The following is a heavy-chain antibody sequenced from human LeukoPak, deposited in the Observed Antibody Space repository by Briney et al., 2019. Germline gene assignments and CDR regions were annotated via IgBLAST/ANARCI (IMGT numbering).Heavy chain of an antibody. CDR3: ARDGGYGSGSFDY. V-gene: IGHV3-53*01. Sequence: GGSLRLSCAASGFTVSSNYMSWVRQAPGKGLEWVSVICSGGSTYYTDSVKGRFTISRDISKNTLYLQMNSLRAEDTAVYYCARDGGYGSGSFDYWGQGTLVTVSS. D-gene: IGHD3-10*01. CDR1: GFTVSSNY. CDR2: ICSGGST. J-gene: IGHJ4*02.